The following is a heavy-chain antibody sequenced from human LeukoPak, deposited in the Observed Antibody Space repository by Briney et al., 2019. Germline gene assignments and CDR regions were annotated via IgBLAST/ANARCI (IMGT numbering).Heavy chain of an antibody. CDR3: AKDLSSRRSFDY. J-gene: IGHJ4*02. CDR1: GFTFSSYW. V-gene: IGHV3-7*03. CDR2: IKQDGSEK. Sequence: PGGSLRLSCAASGFTFSSYWMSWVRQAPGKGLEWVANIKQDGSEKYYVDTVKGRFTISKDNAKNSLYLQMNSLRAEDTAVYYCAKDLSSRRSFDYWSQGTLVTVSS. D-gene: IGHD2/OR15-2a*01.